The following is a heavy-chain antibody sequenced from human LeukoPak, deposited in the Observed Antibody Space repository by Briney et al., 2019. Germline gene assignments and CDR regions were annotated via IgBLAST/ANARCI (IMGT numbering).Heavy chain of an antibody. D-gene: IGHD6-13*01. CDR2: IVNDGSST. CDR3: ARVDSSSWTLFDY. V-gene: IGHV3-74*01. Sequence: GGSLRLSCAASGFAFSGYWMHWVRQAPGEGLVWVSRIVNDGSSTSYADSVKGRFTISRDNAKNTLYLQMNSLRAEDTAVYYCARVDSSSWTLFDYWGQGTLVTVSS. CDR1: GFAFSGYW. J-gene: IGHJ4*02.